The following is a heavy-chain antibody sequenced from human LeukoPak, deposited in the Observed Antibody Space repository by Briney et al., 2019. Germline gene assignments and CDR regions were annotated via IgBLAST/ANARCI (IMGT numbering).Heavy chain of an antibody. V-gene: IGHV1-18*01. CDR1: GYTFTSYG. J-gene: IGHJ3*02. Sequence: KPGASVKVSCKASGYTFTSYGISWVRQAPGQGLEWMGWISAYNGNTNYAQKFQGRVTITADKSTSTAYMELSSLRSDDTAVYYCARDSYGDYAFPNAFDIWGQGTTVTVSS. CDR3: ARDSYGDYAFPNAFDI. D-gene: IGHD4-17*01. CDR2: ISAYNGNT.